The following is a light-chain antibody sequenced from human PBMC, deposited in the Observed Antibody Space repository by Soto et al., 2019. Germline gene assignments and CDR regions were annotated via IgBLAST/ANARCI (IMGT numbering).Light chain of an antibody. J-gene: IGLJ2*01. CDR1: SSNIGGTNY. Sequence: QSVLTQPPSASGTPGQKVIISCSGSSSNIGGTNYSYWYQHLPGAAPKLLMHSNNLRPSGVPERISGSKSGTAASLAISGLRSEDEAVYYCASWDDRLGAVIFGGGTKVTVL. CDR3: ASWDDRLGAVI. V-gene: IGLV1-47*02. CDR2: SNN.